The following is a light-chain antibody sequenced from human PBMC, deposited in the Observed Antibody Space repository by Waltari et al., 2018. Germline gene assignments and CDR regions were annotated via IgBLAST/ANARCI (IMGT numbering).Light chain of an antibody. CDR3: QSFDIRLSGGVV. V-gene: IGLV1-40*01. CDR2: GNN. CDR1: RSNIGAGHD. J-gene: IGLJ3*02. Sequence: QSVLTQPPSMSGAPGPRVPISCPWSRSNIGAGHDFPLSQVFPGTAPKLLIYGNNNRPSGVPDRFSGSKSDTSASLAIGGLQAEDEADYYCQSFDIRLSGGVVFGGGTKVTVL.